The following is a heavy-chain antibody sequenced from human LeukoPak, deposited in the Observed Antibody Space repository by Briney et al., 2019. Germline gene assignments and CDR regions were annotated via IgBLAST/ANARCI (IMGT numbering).Heavy chain of an antibody. CDR2: INPNSGGT. Sequence: ASMKGSCKASGYTFTGYYMHWVRQAPGQGLDWMGWINPNSGGTNYAQKFQGRVTMTRDTSISTAYMELSRLRSDDTAVYYCAREIFVDTAMVIFDYWGQGTLVTVSS. CDR1: GYTFTGYY. V-gene: IGHV1-2*02. J-gene: IGHJ4*02. CDR3: AREIFVDTAMVIFDY. D-gene: IGHD5-18*01.